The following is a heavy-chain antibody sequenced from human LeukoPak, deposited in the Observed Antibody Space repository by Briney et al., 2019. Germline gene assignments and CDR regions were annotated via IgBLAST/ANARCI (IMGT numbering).Heavy chain of an antibody. CDR3: AKSSTCSSTTCYAEIDY. CDR1: GFTFSSYA. D-gene: IGHD2-2*01. V-gene: IGHV3-23*01. Sequence: GGSLRLSCAASGFTFSSYAMSWVRQAPGKGLEWVSAISGSGGNTFYADSVKGRFTISRDNSKNTLYLQMNSLRAEDTAVYYCAKSSTCSSTTCYAEIDYWGQGTLVTVSS. CDR2: ISGSGGNT. J-gene: IGHJ4*02.